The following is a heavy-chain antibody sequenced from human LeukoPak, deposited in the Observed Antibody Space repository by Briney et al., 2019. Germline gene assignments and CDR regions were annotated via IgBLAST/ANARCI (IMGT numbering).Heavy chain of an antibody. Sequence: SETLSLTCTVSGASINSGSYYWTWIRQPAGKGLEWIGRIYTSGSTNYNPSLKSRVTISLDTSKNHFSLKLDSVTAADTAVYYCARWEGLDCGGDCFYFDYWGLGMLVTVSA. CDR3: ARWEGLDCGGDCFYFDY. J-gene: IGHJ4*02. V-gene: IGHV4-61*02. CDR1: GASINSGSYY. CDR2: IYTSGST. D-gene: IGHD2-21*02.